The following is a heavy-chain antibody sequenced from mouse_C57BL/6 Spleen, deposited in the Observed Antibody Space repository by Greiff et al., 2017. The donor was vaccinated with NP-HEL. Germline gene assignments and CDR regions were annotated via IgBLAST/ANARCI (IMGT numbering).Heavy chain of an antibody. CDR1: GFTFSSYA. V-gene: IGHV5-9-1*02. J-gene: IGHJ1*03. CDR3: TRVWGWDGWYFDV. CDR2: ISSGGDYI. D-gene: IGHD4-1*01. Sequence: EVQLVESGEGLVKPGGSLKLSCAASGFTFSSYAMSWVRQTPEKRLEWVAYISSGGDYIYYADTVKGRFTISRDNARNTLYLQMSSLKSEDTAMYYCTRVWGWDGWYFDVWGTGTTVTVSS.